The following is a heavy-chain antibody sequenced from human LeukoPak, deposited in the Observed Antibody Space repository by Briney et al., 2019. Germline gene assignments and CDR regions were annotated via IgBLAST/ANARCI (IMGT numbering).Heavy chain of an antibody. V-gene: IGHV3-23*01. CDR2: VSSTGDST. J-gene: IGHJ4*02. Sequence: GGCLRLSCAASGFIFTNYAMNWVRQPPGGGLQWVSGVSSTGDSTYYADSVKGRFTISRDNSQNMVYLQMSSLRAEDTADYYFVRDRHGDYSFDYWGQGILVTVSS. D-gene: IGHD2-21*01. CDR3: VRDRHGDYSFDY. CDR1: GFIFTNYA.